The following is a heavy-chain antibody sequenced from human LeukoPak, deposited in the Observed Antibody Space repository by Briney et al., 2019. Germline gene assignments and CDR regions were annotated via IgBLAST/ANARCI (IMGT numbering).Heavy chain of an antibody. J-gene: IGHJ2*01. CDR2: ISSSGSTI. D-gene: IGHD3-10*01. Sequence: GGSLRLSCAASGFTFSDYYMSWIRQAPGKGLEWVSYISSSGSTIYYADSVKGRFTISRDNAKNSLYLQMNSLRAEDTAVYYCAKAMYGVYYGSEPEAYFDLWGRGTLVTVSS. CDR1: GFTFSDYY. V-gene: IGHV3-11*04. CDR3: AKAMYGVYYGSEPEAYFDL.